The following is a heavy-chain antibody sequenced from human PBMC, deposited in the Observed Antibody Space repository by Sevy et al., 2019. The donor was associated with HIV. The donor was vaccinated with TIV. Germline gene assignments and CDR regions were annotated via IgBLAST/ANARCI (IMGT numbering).Heavy chain of an antibody. J-gene: IGHJ4*02. D-gene: IGHD3-22*01. CDR1: GGSISSYY. V-gene: IGHV4-59*01. Sequence: SETLSLTCTVSGGSISSYYWSWIRQPPGMGLEWIGYIYYSGSTNYNPSLKSRVTISVDTSKNQFSLRLRSVTAADTAVYYCGRVPLRSGYLGPPEYYFDYWGQRTLVTVSS. CDR3: GRVPLRSGYLGPPEYYFDY. CDR2: IYYSGST.